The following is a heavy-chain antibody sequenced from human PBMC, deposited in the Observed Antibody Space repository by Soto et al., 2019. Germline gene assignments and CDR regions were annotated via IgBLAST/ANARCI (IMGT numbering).Heavy chain of an antibody. V-gene: IGHV4-31*03. D-gene: IGHD4-17*01. CDR3: ARAYGSLTTLDY. CDR1: GGSISSVGYY. CDR2: IYYSGST. J-gene: IGHJ4*02. Sequence: QVQLQESGPGLVKPSQTLSLTCTVSGGSISSVGYYWSWIRQHPGKGLEWIGYIYYSGSTYYNPSLKSRVTISVDTSKNQFSLKLSSVTAADTAVYYCARAYGSLTTLDYWGQGTLVTVSS.